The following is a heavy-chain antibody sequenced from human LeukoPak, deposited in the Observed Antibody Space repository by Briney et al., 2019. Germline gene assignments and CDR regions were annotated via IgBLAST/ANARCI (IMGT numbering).Heavy chain of an antibody. D-gene: IGHD1-26*01. J-gene: IGHJ4*02. V-gene: IGHV1-2*02. CDR3: ARDLGPPAPFDY. CDR2: INPNSGGT. CDR1: GYTFTGYY. Sequence: ASVNVSCKASGYTFTGYYMHWVRQAPGQGLEWMGWINPNSGGTNYAQKFQGRVTMTRDTSISTAYMELSRLRSDDTAVYYCARDLGPPAPFDYWGQGTLVTVSS.